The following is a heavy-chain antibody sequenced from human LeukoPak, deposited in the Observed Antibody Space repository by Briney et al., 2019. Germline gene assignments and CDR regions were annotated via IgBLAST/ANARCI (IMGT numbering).Heavy chain of an antibody. D-gene: IGHD5-18*01. V-gene: IGHV4-31*03. CDR2: IYYSGST. CDR1: GGSISSGGYY. CDR3: ARDTAMVLDY. Sequence: SETLSLTCTVSGGSISSGGYYWSWIRQHPGKGLEWIGYIYYSGSTYYNPSLKSRVTISVDTSKDQLSLKLSSVTAADTAVYYCARDTAMVLDYWCQGTLVTVSS. J-gene: IGHJ4*02.